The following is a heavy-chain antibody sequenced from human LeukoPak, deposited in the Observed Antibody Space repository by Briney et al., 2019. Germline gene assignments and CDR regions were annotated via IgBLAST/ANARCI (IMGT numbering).Heavy chain of an antibody. D-gene: IGHD2-15*01. CDR1: GFTFSSYA. CDR2: ISYDGSNK. Sequence: PGGSLRLSCAASGFTFSSYAMHWVRQAPGKGLEWVAVISYDGSNKHYADSVKGRFTISRDNAKNTLDLQMSSMRAEDTAVYYCARVDCSGGSCYFDYWGQGTLVTVSS. V-gene: IGHV3-30*04. J-gene: IGHJ4*02. CDR3: ARVDCSGGSCYFDY.